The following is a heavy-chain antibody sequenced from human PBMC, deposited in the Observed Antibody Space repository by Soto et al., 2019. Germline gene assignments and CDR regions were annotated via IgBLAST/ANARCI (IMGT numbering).Heavy chain of an antibody. CDR1: GFTFSSYA. CDR3: AREGPLRYYGMDV. V-gene: IGHV3-30-3*01. Sequence: GGSLRLSCAASGFTFSSYAMHLVRQAPGKGLEWVAVLSYDGSNKYYADSVKGRFTISRDNSKNTLYLQMNSLRAEDTAVYYCAREGPLRYYGMDVWGQGTTVTVSS. J-gene: IGHJ6*02. CDR2: LSYDGSNK.